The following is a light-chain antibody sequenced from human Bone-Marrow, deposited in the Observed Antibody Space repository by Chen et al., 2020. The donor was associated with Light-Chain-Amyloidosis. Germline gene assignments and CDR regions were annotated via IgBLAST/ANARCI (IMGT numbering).Light chain of an antibody. CDR1: QTISSNY. V-gene: IGKV3-20*01. CDR3: QQYGTSPLT. Sequence: EIVLTQSPGTLSLSPGEGANLSCRASQTISSNYLTWYQQQFGQAPRLLIYGSSSRAPGILDRFTGSGSGTDFTLTSNRLEPEDFAMYYCQQYGTSPLTFGGGTKVEIK. J-gene: IGKJ4*01. CDR2: GSS.